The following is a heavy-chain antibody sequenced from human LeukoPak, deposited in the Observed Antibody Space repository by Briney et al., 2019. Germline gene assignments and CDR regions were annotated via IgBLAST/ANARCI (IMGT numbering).Heavy chain of an antibody. CDR3: ARETGVRTFEN. Sequence: PGGSLRPSCAASGFTFSNYGIHWVRQAPGKGLEWVAVIWNDGSKTNYVDSVKGRFTISRDNSKNTLYLQLNSPRAEDTAVYYCARETGVRTFENWGQGTLVTVSS. V-gene: IGHV3-33*01. J-gene: IGHJ4*02. CDR2: IWNDGSKT. CDR1: GFTFSNYG. D-gene: IGHD3-10*01.